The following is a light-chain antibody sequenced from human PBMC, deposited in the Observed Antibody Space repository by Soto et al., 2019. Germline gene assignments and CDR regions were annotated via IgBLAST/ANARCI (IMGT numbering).Light chain of an antibody. J-gene: IGKJ4*01. CDR2: DAS. V-gene: IGKV1-33*01. CDR1: QDISNY. CDR3: QQPLT. Sequence: DIQMTQSPSSLSASVGDRVTITCQASQDISNYLNWYQQKPGKAPKLLIYDASNLETGVPSRFSGSGSGTDFTFTISSLQPEDIATYYCQQPLTFGGGTKVEIK.